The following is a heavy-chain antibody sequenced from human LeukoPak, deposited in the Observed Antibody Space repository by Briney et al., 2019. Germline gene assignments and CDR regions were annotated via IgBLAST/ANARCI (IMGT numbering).Heavy chain of an antibody. CDR2: MNPNSGNT. J-gene: IGHJ4*02. CDR1: GYTFTSYD. Sequence: ASVKVSCKASGYTFTSYDINWVRQATGQGLEWMGWMNPNSGNTDYAQRFQGRVTMTRNTSIGTAYMELSSLRSEDTAVYYCARFNGGNDVLYWGQGTLVTVSS. V-gene: IGHV1-8*01. D-gene: IGHD1-1*01. CDR3: ARFNGGNDVLY.